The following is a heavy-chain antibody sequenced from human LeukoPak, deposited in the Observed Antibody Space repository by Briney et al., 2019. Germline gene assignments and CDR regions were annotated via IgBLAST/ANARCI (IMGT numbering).Heavy chain of an antibody. CDR3: ARGGLGSSGWYSPFDY. Sequence: PGGSLRLSCAASGFTFDDYGMSWVRQAPGKGLEWVSGINWNGGSTGYADSVKGRFTISRDNAKNSLYLQMNSLRAEDTALYYCARGGLGSSGWYSPFDYWGQGTLVTVSS. CDR1: GFTFDDYG. CDR2: INWNGGST. D-gene: IGHD6-19*01. V-gene: IGHV3-20*04. J-gene: IGHJ4*02.